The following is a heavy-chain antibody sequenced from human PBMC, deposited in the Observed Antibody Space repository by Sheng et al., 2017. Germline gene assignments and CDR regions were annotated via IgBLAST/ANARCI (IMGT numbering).Heavy chain of an antibody. D-gene: IGHD5-12*01. CDR3: ARDRNKQESGYAPFDY. CDR2: ISSSGSTI. CDR1: GFTFSSYE. Sequence: PGGSLRLSCAASGFTFSSYEMNWVRQAPGKGLEWVSYISSSGSTIYYADSVKGRFTISRDNAKNSLYLQMNSLRAEDTAVYYCARDRNKQESGYAPFDYWGQGTLVTVSS. J-gene: IGHJ4*02. V-gene: IGHV3-48*03.